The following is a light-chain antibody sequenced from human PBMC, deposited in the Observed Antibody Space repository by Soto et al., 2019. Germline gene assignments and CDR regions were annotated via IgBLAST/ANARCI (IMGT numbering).Light chain of an antibody. CDR1: QSISSN. V-gene: IGKV3-11*01. Sequence: EIVMTQSPATLSLSPGERATLSCRASQSISSNFAWYQQKPGQAPRLLIYDASNRATGIPARFSGSGSGTDFTLTISSLEPEDFAVYYCQQRSNWPPLTFGGGTKVDIK. CDR3: QQRSNWPPLT. J-gene: IGKJ4*01. CDR2: DAS.